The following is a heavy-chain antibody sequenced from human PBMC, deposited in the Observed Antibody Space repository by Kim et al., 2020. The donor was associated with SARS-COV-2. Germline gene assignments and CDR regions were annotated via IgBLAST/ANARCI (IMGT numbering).Heavy chain of an antibody. CDR2: A. V-gene: IGHV1-46*01. J-gene: IGHJ4*02. D-gene: IGHD3-10*01. Sequence: ASYPQRTQGRINMTGDTSTSTVYMELSSLRSEDTAVYTCVREPRGSGSFDYWGQGTLVTVSS. CDR3: VREPRGSGSFDY.